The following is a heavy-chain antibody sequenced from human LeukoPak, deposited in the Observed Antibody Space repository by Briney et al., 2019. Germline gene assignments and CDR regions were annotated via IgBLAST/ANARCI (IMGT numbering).Heavy chain of an antibody. CDR3: ARDSELTGDRVEY. J-gene: IGHJ4*02. D-gene: IGHD5-24*01. CDR2: ISTSGST. Sequence: PGGSLRLSCAASGFTLSSYEMNWVRQAPRKGLEWVSYISTSGSTHYADSVKGRFTISRDDAKNSLYLQMNSLRAEDTAVYYCARDSELTGDRVEYWGQGTLVTVSS. CDR1: GFTLSSYE. V-gene: IGHV3-48*03.